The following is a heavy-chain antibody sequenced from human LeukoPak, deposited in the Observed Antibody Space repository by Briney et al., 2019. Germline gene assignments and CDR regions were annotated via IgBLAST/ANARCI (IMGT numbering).Heavy chain of an antibody. CDR2: IYTSGST. Sequence: SETLSLTCTVSGGSISSYYWSWIRQPAGKGLDWIGRIYTSGSTNYNPSLKSRVTMSVDTSKNQFSLKLTSVTAADTAVYYCARTIVPGWFDPWGQGTLATVSS. V-gene: IGHV4-4*07. CDR1: GGSISSYY. J-gene: IGHJ5*02. D-gene: IGHD2-2*01. CDR3: ARTIVPGWFDP.